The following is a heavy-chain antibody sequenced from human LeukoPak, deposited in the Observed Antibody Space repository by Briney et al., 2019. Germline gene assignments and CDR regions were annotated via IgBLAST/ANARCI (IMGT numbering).Heavy chain of an antibody. V-gene: IGHV4-38-2*02. Sequence: SETLSLTCTVSGYSISSGYYWGWIRQPPGKGLEWIGYIYYSGSTNYNPSLKSRVTISVDTSKNQFSLKLSSVTAADTAVYYCARGGYSYGYVSYYYYMDVWGKGTTVTVSS. J-gene: IGHJ6*03. CDR3: ARGGYSYGYVSYYYYMDV. D-gene: IGHD5-18*01. CDR1: GYSISSGYY. CDR2: IYYSGST.